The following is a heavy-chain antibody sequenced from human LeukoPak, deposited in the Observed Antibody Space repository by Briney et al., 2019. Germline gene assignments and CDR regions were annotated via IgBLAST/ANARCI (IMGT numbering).Heavy chain of an antibody. D-gene: IGHD3-10*01. Sequence: PGGSLRLSCAASGFTFSSYALSWVRQAPGKGLEWVSAISGSGSYTYYADSVKGRFTISRDNSKNTLYLQMNSLRAEDTAVYYCAKRSRRLTIVRGVPREDVWGQGTTVTVSS. J-gene: IGHJ6*02. V-gene: IGHV3-23*01. CDR3: AKRSRRLTIVRGVPREDV. CDR2: ISGSGSYT. CDR1: GFTFSSYA.